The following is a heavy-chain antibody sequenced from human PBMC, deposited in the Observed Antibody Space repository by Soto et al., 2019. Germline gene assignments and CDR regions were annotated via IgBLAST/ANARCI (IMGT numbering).Heavy chain of an antibody. CDR1: GFTFSSYA. V-gene: IGHV3-30-3*01. Sequence: QVQLVESGGGVVQPGRSLRLSCAASGFTFSSYAMHWVRQAPGKGLEWVAVISYDGSNKYYADSVKGRFTISRDNSKNTLYLQRNSLRAEDTAVYYCARAGGYWSGGSCYGWFDPWGQGTLVTVSS. D-gene: IGHD2-15*01. CDR2: ISYDGSNK. CDR3: ARAGGYWSGGSCYGWFDP. J-gene: IGHJ5*02.